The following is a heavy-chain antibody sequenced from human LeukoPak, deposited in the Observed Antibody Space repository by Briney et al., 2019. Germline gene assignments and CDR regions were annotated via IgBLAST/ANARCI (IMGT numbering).Heavy chain of an antibody. CDR3: ARDGTSTDDY. V-gene: IGHV1-18*01. Sequence: ASVNVSCTASGYTFSIFGISRVRQAPGQGLEWMGWISGNNDNPNYGQKFQGRFTVTTDSSTSTAYMELRDLRSDDTAVYYCARDGTSTDDYWDQGTLVTVSS. J-gene: IGHJ4*02. D-gene: IGHD2-2*01. CDR2: ISGNNDNP. CDR1: GYTFSIFG.